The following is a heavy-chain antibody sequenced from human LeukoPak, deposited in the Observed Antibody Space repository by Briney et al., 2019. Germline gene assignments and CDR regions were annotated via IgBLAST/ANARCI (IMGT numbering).Heavy chain of an antibody. J-gene: IGHJ4*02. Sequence: SETLSLTCAVYGGSFSGYYWSWIRQPPGKGLEWIGEINHSGSTNYNPSLKSRVTISVDTSKNQFSLKLSSVTAADTAVYYCARSIERAIYFDYWGQGTLVTVSS. V-gene: IGHV4-34*01. D-gene: IGHD1-26*01. CDR2: INHSGST. CDR1: GGSFSGYY. CDR3: ARSIERAIYFDY.